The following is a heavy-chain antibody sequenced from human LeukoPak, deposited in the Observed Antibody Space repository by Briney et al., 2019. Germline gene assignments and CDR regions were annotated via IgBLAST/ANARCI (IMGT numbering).Heavy chain of an antibody. CDR1: GGSFSGYY. CDR3: ARSLSGYDLNY. D-gene: IGHD5-12*01. Sequence: SETLSLTCAVYGGSFSGYYWSWIRQPPGKGLEWIREINHSGSTNYNPSLKSRVTISVDTSKNQFSLKLSSVTAADTAVYYCARSLSGYDLNYWGQGTLVTVSS. V-gene: IGHV4-34*01. CDR2: INHSGST. J-gene: IGHJ4*02.